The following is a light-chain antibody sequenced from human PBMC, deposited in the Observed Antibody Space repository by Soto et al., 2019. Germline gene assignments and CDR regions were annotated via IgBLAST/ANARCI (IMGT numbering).Light chain of an antibody. Sequence: DIQMTQSPSFLSASVGDRVTITCRASQRIDNFLNWYQQKPGKAPKLLIYGASSLHSGVPSRFSGSGSGTDFNLTITSLQPEDSATYHCQQRYKTSLSSFGQGTNVEIK. CDR3: QQRYKTSLSS. V-gene: IGKV1-39*01. J-gene: IGKJ2*01. CDR1: QRIDNF. CDR2: GAS.